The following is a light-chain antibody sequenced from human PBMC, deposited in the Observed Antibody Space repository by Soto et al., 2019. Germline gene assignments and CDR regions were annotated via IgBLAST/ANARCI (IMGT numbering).Light chain of an antibody. CDR3: SSYTSSSTHV. V-gene: IGLV2-14*03. CDR2: DVN. Sequence: QSALNQPASVFGFPGPAVALSLTGTRSGVGGYDYVSWYQQLPRKTPKLMIYDVNKRPSGASNRFSGSKSGNTASLTISGLQADDEADYYCSSYTSSSTHVFGTGTKLTVL. J-gene: IGLJ1*01. CDR1: RSGVGGYDY.